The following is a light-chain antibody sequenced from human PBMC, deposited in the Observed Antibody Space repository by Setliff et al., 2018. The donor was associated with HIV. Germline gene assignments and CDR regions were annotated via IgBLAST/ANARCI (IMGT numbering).Light chain of an antibody. CDR3: SSYTNSNSYV. CDR1: SSDVGGYNY. CDR2: EVT. Sequence: QSVLTQPASVSGSPGQSITMSCTGTSSDVGGYNYVSWYQHHPGKAPKLMIYEVTNRPSGVSSRFSGSKSGNTASLTISGLQAEDEADYYCSSYTNSNSYVFGTGTKVTV. J-gene: IGLJ1*01. V-gene: IGLV2-14*01.